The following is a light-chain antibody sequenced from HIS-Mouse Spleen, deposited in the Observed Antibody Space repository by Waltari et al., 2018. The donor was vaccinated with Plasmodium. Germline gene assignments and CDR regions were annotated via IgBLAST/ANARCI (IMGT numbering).Light chain of an antibody. CDR1: QSVSSN. CDR2: GAS. Sequence: EIVMTQSPATLSVSPAERDTLSCRASQSVSSNLAWYKQTPVQAPRLLIYGASTRATGIPARCSGSGSGTEFTLTISSLQSEDFAVYYCQQYNNWSFTFGPGTKVDIK. V-gene: IGKV3-15*01. CDR3: QQYNNWSFT. J-gene: IGKJ3*01.